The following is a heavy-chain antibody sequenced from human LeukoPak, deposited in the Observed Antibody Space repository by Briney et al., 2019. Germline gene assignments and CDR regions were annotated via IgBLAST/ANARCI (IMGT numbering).Heavy chain of an antibody. D-gene: IGHD2-2*03. Sequence: GGSLRLSCAASGFTFSSYAMSWVRQAPGKGLEWVSAISGSGGSTYYAESVKGRFTISRDNSKNTLYLQMNSLRAEDTAVYYCARPYHIGWVYFDYWGQGTLVTVSS. CDR2: ISGSGGST. J-gene: IGHJ4*02. V-gene: IGHV3-23*01. CDR3: ARPYHIGWVYFDY. CDR1: GFTFSSYA.